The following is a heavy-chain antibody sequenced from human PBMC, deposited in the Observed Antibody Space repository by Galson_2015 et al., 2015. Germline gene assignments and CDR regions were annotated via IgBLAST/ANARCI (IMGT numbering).Heavy chain of an antibody. D-gene: IGHD3-3*01. Sequence: SLRLSCAASGFTFSSYGMHWVRQAPGKGLEWVAVIWYDGSNKYYADSVKGRFTISRDNSKNTLYLQMNSLRAEDTAVYYCAREPRTIFGVVTPSYYYGMDVWGQGTTVTVSS. CDR2: IWYDGSNK. V-gene: IGHV3-33*08. CDR1: GFTFSSYG. CDR3: AREPRTIFGVVTPSYYYGMDV. J-gene: IGHJ6*02.